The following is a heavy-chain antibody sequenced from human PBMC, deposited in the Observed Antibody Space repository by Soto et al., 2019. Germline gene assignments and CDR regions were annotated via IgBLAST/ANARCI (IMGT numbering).Heavy chain of an antibody. V-gene: IGHV3-21*02. CDR3: ARDNAYGDPNSFDY. J-gene: IGHJ4*02. CDR1: GFTFSSYN. Sequence: EVQLVESGGGLVKPGGSLRLSCTASGFTFSSYNMNWVRQAPGKGLEWVSSISSSSNYIYYADSMKGRFTISRDNAKNSLYLQMNSLRAEDTAVYYCARDNAYGDPNSFDYWGQGTLVTVSS. CDR2: ISSSSNYI. D-gene: IGHD4-17*01.